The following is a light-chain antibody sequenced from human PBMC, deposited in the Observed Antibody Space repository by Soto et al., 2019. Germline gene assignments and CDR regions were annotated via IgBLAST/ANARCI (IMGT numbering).Light chain of an antibody. V-gene: IGLV2-14*01. J-gene: IGLJ2*01. CDR3: SSYTSSSTLAVV. CDR1: SSDVGGYNY. Sequence: QSALTQPASVSGSPGQSITISCTGTSSDVGGYNYVSWYQQHPGKAPKLMIYEVSNRPSGVSNRFSGSKSGNTASLTISGLKAEDEADYYCSSYTSSSTLAVVFGGGTKVTVL. CDR2: EVS.